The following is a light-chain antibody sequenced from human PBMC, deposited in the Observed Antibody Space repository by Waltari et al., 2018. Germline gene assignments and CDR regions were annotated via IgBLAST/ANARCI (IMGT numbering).Light chain of an antibody. CDR1: QNVLYSSNNKTY. CDR3: QQYYNTPYT. Sequence: DIVMTQSPDSLTGSLGERATINCKSSQNVLYSSNNKTYVAWYQHKPGQPPKLLFYWASTRESGVPDRFSASGSGTDFTLTISRLQAEDVAVYYCQQYYNTPYTFGQGTKLEIK. CDR2: WAS. V-gene: IGKV4-1*01. J-gene: IGKJ2*01.